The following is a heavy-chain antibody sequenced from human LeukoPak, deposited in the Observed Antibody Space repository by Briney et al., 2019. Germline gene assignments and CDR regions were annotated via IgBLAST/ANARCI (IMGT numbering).Heavy chain of an antibody. CDR2: ISNNGGSS. CDR3: AKTAIPGSGPNWFDP. CDR1: GFTFSAYA. D-gene: IGHD2-21*02. J-gene: IGHJ5*02. Sequence: GGSLRLSCSASGFTFSAYAMYWVRQAPGQGLEYVSGISNNGGSSFYADSVKGRFTISSDNSKTTVYLQMDSLRAEDAAVYYCAKTAIPGSGPNWFDPWGQGTLVTVSP. V-gene: IGHV3-64*04.